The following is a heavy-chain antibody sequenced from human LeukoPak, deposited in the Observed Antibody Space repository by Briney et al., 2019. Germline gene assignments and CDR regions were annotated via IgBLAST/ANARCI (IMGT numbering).Heavy chain of an antibody. J-gene: IGHJ6*04. Sequence: PSETLSLTCAVSGHSISTGYYWGWIRQPPGKGLEWIGSMSHNRGTYYNPSLKSRVTISMDTSKNQISLRLTSVTAADTALYYCASYYASGVSAYNYYGMDVWGKGTTVTVSS. CDR3: ASYYASGVSAYNYYGMDV. V-gene: IGHV4-38-2*01. CDR1: GHSISTGYY. CDR2: MSHNRGT. D-gene: IGHD3-10*01.